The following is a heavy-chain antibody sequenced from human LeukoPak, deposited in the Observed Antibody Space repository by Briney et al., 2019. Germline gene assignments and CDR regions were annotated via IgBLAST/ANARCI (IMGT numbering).Heavy chain of an antibody. V-gene: IGHV3-23*01. CDR2: ISGGTT. Sequence: GGSPRLSCAASGFTISTYGMSWVRQAPGKGLEWVSSISGGTTYYADSEKGRFTITRDNSKNTVSLQMNSLRAEDTAVYYCAKSVYHTGNYWGQGTLVTVSS. D-gene: IGHD3-10*01. CDR1: GFTISTYG. J-gene: IGHJ4*02. CDR3: AKSVYHTGNY.